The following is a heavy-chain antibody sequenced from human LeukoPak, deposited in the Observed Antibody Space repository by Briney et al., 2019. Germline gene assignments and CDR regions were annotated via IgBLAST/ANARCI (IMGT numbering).Heavy chain of an antibody. CDR1: GVSISTRNYY. D-gene: IGHD1-26*01. Sequence: PSETLSLTCTVSGVSISTRNYYWGWIRQPPGKGLEWIGSMYHSGSSYYNPSLKSRVTFSVDTSKNQFSLKLSSVTAADTAVYYCARSSGSLFDYWGQGTLVTVSS. V-gene: IGHV4-39*07. CDR3: ARSSGSLFDY. J-gene: IGHJ4*02. CDR2: MYHSGSS.